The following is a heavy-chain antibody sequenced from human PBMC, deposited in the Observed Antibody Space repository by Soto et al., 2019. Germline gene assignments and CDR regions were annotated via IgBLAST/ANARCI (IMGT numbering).Heavy chain of an antibody. J-gene: IGHJ6*02. CDR3: AAGVWSDYYGSGSYFGGMDV. CDR1: GFTFTSSA. CDR2: IVVGSGNT. Sequence: GASVKVSCKASGFTFTSSAVQWVRQSRGQRLEWIGWIVVGSGNTNYAQKFQERVTITRDMSTSTAYMELSSLRSEDTAVYYCAAGVWSDYYGSGSYFGGMDVRGQGTTVTVSS. D-gene: IGHD3-10*01. V-gene: IGHV1-58*01.